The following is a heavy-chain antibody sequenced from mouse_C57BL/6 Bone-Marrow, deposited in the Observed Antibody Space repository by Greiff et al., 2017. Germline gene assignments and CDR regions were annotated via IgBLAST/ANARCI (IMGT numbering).Heavy chain of an antibody. J-gene: IGHJ3*01. CDR2: IYPGSGNT. V-gene: IGHV1-76*01. Sequence: LVESGAELVRPGASVKLSCKASGYTFTDYYINWVKQRPGQGLEWIARIYPGSGNTYYNEKFKGKATLTAEKSSSTAYMQLSSLTSEDSAVYFCARSRWLPPFAYWGQGTLVTVSA. D-gene: IGHD2-3*01. CDR1: GYTFTDYY. CDR3: ARSRWLPPFAY.